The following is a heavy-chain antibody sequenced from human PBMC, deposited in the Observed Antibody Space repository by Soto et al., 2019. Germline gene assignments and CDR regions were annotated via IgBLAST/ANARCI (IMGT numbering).Heavy chain of an antibody. CDR2: VSSDGSKK. Sequence: QVQLVESGGGVVQPGRSLRLSCAASGFIFSSYAVHWVRQAPGKGLEWVAIVSSDGSKKDYGDSVKGRFTISRDNSKNTVYQQINSLRTEDKAAYYCVGEKWYKVTAARWFDPWGQGTLVTVSS. CDR1: GFIFSSYA. D-gene: IGHD1-20*01. CDR3: VGEKWYKVTAARWFDP. V-gene: IGHV3-30-3*01. J-gene: IGHJ5*02.